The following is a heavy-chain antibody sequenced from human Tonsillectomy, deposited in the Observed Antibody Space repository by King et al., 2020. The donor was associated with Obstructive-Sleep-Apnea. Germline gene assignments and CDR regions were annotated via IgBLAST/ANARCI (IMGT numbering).Heavy chain of an antibody. D-gene: IGHD3-10*01. CDR1: GGSISTGGYY. CDR2: ISYSGST. CDR3: ARYVGSGNYYLFDY. Sequence: QLQESGPGLVKPSQTLSLTCSVSGGSISTGGYYWSWIRQLPGKGLEWVGYISYSGSTYYNPSLRSRVTMLMDTSKNHFSLKLSSVTAADTAMFYCARYVGSGNYYLFDYWGQGSLVTVSS. J-gene: IGHJ4*02. V-gene: IGHV4-31*03.